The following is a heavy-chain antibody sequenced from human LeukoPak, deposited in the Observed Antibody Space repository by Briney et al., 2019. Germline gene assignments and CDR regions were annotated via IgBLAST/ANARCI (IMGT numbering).Heavy chain of an antibody. D-gene: IGHD3-10*01. CDR2: INPNSGGT. V-gene: IGHV1-2*02. CDR1: GYTFTGYY. CDR3: AKDGSGEYGMDV. Sequence: ASVKVSCKASGYTFTGYYMHWVRQAPGQGLEWTGWINPNSGGTNYAQKFQGRVTMTRDTSISTAYMELSRLRSDDTAVYYCAKDGSGEYGMDVWGQGTTVTVSS. J-gene: IGHJ6*02.